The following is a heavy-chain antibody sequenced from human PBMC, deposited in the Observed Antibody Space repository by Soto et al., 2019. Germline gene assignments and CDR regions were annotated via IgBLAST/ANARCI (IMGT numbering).Heavy chain of an antibody. CDR3: ARDPTGHFIEY. J-gene: IGHJ4*02. V-gene: IGHV1-18*01. D-gene: IGHD1-1*01. Sequence: QVQLVQSGAEVKKPGASVKVSCKTSGYTFTSYGVAWVRQAPGQGLEWMGWISGYNGNTNYAQKFQGRVTMTTDTSTSTAYMELRSLRSDDTAVYSCARDPTGHFIEYWGQGTLVTVSS. CDR1: GYTFTSYG. CDR2: ISGYNGNT.